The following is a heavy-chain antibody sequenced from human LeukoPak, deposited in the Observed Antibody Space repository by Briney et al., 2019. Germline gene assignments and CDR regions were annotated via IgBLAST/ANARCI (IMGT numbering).Heavy chain of an antibody. CDR3: ARLSKDTVVLPAAMAHYFDY. CDR1: GGSISGYY. V-gene: IGHV4-59*08. CDR2: IHYTGST. J-gene: IGHJ4*02. D-gene: IGHD2-2*01. Sequence: TSETLSLTCTVSGGSISGYYWSWIRQPPGKGLQFIGYIHYTGSTNYNPSLESRVTLSVDTSKNQFSLKLRSVTAADTAVYYYARLSKDTVVLPAAMAHYFDYWGQGTLVTVSS.